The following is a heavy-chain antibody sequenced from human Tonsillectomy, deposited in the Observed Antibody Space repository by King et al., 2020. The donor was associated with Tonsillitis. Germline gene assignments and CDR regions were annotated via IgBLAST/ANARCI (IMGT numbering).Heavy chain of an antibody. V-gene: IGHV1-2*02. CDR1: GYTFIGYH. CDR3: ARERLGDDAFDI. Sequence: QLVQSGAEVKKPGASVKVSCKASGYTFIGYHMNWVRQAPGQGLEWMGWINPNSGGTNYAQKFEGRVTMTRDTAISTAYMELSRLRSDDTAVYYCARERLGDDAFDIWGQGTMVTVSS. CDR2: INPNSGGT. D-gene: IGHD2-21*01. J-gene: IGHJ3*02.